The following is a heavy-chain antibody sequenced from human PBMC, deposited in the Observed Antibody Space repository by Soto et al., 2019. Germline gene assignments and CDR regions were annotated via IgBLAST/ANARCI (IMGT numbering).Heavy chain of an antibody. J-gene: IGHJ4*02. D-gene: IGHD3-22*01. CDR2: INPADSDT. CDR3: VRPDSSGYYVN. CDR1: GYXFTSYL. V-gene: IGHV5-51*01. Sequence: EXLKIYCKTSGYXFTSYLVVWVRQMPGKGPEFTGIINPADSDTRYSPSFQGQVTMSFYRSINTAYLQWSRLKASATAIYYCVRPDSSGYYVNWGQGTLVTVSS.